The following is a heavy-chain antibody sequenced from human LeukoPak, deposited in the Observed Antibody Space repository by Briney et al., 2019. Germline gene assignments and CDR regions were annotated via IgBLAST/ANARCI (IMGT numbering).Heavy chain of an antibody. CDR1: GDSIKSRSYY. Sequence: PSETLSLTCTVSGDSIKSRSYYSGWIRQPPGKGLEWIGSIYYSGITYYNPSLKSRVTISVDTSENQFSLMLISVTAADTAVYYCARHFPHMDYSGWKQGWCDPWGQGTLVTVSS. V-gene: IGHV4-39*01. D-gene: IGHD6-19*01. J-gene: IGHJ5*02. CDR2: IYYSGIT. CDR3: ARHFPHMDYSGWKQGWCDP.